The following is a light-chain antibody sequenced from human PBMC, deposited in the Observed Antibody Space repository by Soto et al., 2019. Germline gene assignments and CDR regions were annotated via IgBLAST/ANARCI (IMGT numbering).Light chain of an antibody. CDR1: SSDVVNYNY. V-gene: IGLV2-14*01. J-gene: IGLJ2*01. Sequence: QSALTQPASVSGSPGQSITISCTGTSSDVVNYNYVSWYQQHPGKAPKLMIYDVSNRPSGVSNRFSGSKSGHTAALTISGLQAEDEADYYCSSYTSSSTLDVVFGAGTKLTVL. CDR2: DVS. CDR3: SSYTSSSTLDVV.